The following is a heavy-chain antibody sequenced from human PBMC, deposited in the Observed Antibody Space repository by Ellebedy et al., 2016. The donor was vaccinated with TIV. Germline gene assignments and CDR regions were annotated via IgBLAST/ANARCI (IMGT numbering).Heavy chain of an antibody. CDR3: ARDSRTPGMSPPMDV. CDR1: GYTFISYD. V-gene: IGHV1-18*01. Sequence: AASVKVSCKASGYTFISYDINWVRQAPGQGLEWMGRISAYNGNTNYAQKLQGRVTMTTDPSTSTAYMELRSLRSDDTAVYYCARDSRTPGMSPPMDVWGKGTTVTVSS. J-gene: IGHJ6*03. D-gene: IGHD6-13*01. CDR2: ISAYNGNT.